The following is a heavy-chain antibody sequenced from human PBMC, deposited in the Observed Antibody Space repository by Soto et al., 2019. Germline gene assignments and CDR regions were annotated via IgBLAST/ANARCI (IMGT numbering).Heavy chain of an antibody. V-gene: IGHV4-30-4*01. CDR2: IYYSGST. D-gene: IGHD1-26*01. J-gene: IGHJ4*02. CDR3: ARDRGVGATTDY. CDR1: GGSISIGDHY. Sequence: PSETLSLTCTVSGGSISIGDHYWSCIRQPPGKGLEWIGYIYYSGSTYYNPSLKSRVTISVDTSKNQFSLKLNSVTAADTAVYYCARDRGVGATTDYWGQGTLVTVSS.